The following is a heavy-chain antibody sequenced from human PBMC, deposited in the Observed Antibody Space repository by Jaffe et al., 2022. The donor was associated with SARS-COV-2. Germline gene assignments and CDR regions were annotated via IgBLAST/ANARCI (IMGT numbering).Heavy chain of an antibody. J-gene: IGHJ6*02. Sequence: QVQLQESGPGLVKPSETLSLTCTVSGGSISSYYWSWIRQPPGKGLEWIGYIYYSGSTNYNPSLKSRVTISVDTSKNQFSLKLSSVTAADTAVYYCARVQHHPYYYYGMDVWGQGTTVTVSS. CDR2: IYYSGST. V-gene: IGHV4-59*01. CDR1: GGSISSYY. CDR3: ARVQHHPYYYYGMDV.